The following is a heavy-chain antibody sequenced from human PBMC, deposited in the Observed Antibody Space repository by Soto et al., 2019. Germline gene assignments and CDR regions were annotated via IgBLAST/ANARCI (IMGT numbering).Heavy chain of an antibody. CDR3: ARRGLTVAGDYYFDY. CDR2: IYYSGST. V-gene: IGHV4-39*01. D-gene: IGHD6-19*01. Sequence: SETLSLTCTVSGGSISSSSYYWGWIRQPPGKGLEWIGSIYYSGSTYYNPSLKSRVTISVDTSKNQFSLKLSSVTAADTAVYYCARRGLTVAGDYYFDYWGQGTLVTVSS. J-gene: IGHJ4*02. CDR1: GGSISSSSYY.